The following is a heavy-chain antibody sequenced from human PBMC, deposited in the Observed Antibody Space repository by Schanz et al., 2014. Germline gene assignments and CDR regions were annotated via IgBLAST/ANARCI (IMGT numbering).Heavy chain of an antibody. CDR1: GFNFGSHG. CDR2: INPANGNT. V-gene: IGHV1-3*01. J-gene: IGHJ5*02. Sequence: QVQLVESGGGVVQPGRSLRLSCAASGFNFGSHGMHWVRQAPGQSLEWLGWINPANGNTHYSPRLNGRVSISSDTAASTVYLHFSSLKSDDTAVYYCARDLIAAAESWFDPWGQGTPITVSS. CDR3: ARDLIAAAESWFDP. D-gene: IGHD6-13*01.